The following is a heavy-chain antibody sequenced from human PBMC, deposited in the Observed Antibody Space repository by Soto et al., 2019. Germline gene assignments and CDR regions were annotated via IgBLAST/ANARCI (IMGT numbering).Heavy chain of an antibody. D-gene: IGHD3-10*01. CDR3: ARDTYYYGSGSYGDDAFDI. V-gene: IGHV4-59*01. CDR2: IYYSGST. CDR1: GGSTSSYY. Sequence: PSETLSLTCTVSGGSTSSYYWSWIRQPPGKGLEWIGYIYYSGSTNYNPSLKSRVTISVDTSKNQFSLKLSSVTAVDTAVYYCARDTYYYGSGSYGDDAFDIWGQGTMVTVSS. J-gene: IGHJ3*02.